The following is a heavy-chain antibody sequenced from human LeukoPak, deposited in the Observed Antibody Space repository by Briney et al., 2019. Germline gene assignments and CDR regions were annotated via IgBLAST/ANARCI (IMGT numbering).Heavy chain of an antibody. CDR2: IIPIFGTA. CDR3: ARGHYGGLIFDY. J-gene: IGHJ4*02. D-gene: IGHD4/OR15-4a*01. CDR1: GYTFTSYD. Sequence: SVKVSCKASGYTFTSYDINWVRQAPGQGLEWMGRIIPIFGTANYAQKFQGRVTITTDESTSTAYMELSSLRSEDTAVYYCARGHYGGLIFDYWGQGTLVTVSS. V-gene: IGHV1-69*05.